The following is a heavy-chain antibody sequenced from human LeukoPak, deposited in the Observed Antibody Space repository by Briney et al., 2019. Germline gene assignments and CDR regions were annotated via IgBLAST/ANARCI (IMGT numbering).Heavy chain of an antibody. D-gene: IGHD3-22*01. V-gene: IGHV4-59*12. J-gene: IGHJ4*02. CDR1: GGSISSYY. CDR2: IYYSGST. Sequence: PSETLSLTCTVSGGSISSYYWSWIRQPPGKGLEWIGYIYYSGSTNYNPSLKSRVTISVDTSKNQFSLKLSSVTAADTAVYYCASLSSGYYNGFDYWGQGTLVTVSS. CDR3: ASLSSGYYNGFDY.